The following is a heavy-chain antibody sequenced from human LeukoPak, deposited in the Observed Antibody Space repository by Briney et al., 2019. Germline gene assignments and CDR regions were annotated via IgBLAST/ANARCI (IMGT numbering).Heavy chain of an antibody. J-gene: IGHJ4*02. V-gene: IGHV4-30-4*08. D-gene: IGHD3-10*01. Sequence: SQTLSLTCTVSGGSISSGGYYWSWIRQPPGKGLEWIGYIYYSGSTYYNPSLKSRVTISVDTSKNQFSLKLSSVTAADTAVYYCARTETGYGSGSYYSNSLFYFDYWGQGTLVTVSS. CDR2: IYYSGST. CDR1: GGSISSGGYY. CDR3: ARTETGYGSGSYYSNSLFYFDY.